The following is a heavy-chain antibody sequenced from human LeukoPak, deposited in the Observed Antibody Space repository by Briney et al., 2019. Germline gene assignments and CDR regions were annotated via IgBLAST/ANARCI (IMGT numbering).Heavy chain of an antibody. Sequence: PGRSLRLPCAASGFTFSSYGMHWVRQAPGKGLEWVAGISYDGSNKYYADSVKGRFTISRDNSKNTLYLQMNSLRAEDTAVYYCAKHRGDTPIVYYYYGMDVWGQGTTVTVSS. J-gene: IGHJ6*02. D-gene: IGHD5-18*01. CDR1: GFTFSSYG. CDR2: ISYDGSNK. V-gene: IGHV3-30*18. CDR3: AKHRGDTPIVYYYYGMDV.